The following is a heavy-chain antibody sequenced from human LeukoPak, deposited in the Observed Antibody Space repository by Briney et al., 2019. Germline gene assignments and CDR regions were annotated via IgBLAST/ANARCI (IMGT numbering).Heavy chain of an antibody. V-gene: IGHV1-8*01. Sequence: ASVKVSCKASGYTFTSYDINWVRQTTGQGLEWMGWLNHNSGDTGYAQKSQGRVTMTGFLTTSTAYMELRTLKSEDRAVYYCATSYEDYYYGMDVWGQGTTVTVSS. J-gene: IGHJ6*02. D-gene: IGHD3-3*01. CDR1: GYTFTSYD. CDR2: LNHNSGDT. CDR3: ATSYEDYYYGMDV.